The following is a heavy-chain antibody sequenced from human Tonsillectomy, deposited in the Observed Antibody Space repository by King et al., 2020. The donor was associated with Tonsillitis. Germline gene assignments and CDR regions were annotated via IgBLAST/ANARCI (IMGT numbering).Heavy chain of an antibody. D-gene: IGHD5-24*01. CDR2: ISYDGSTK. CDR3: ARDWASRNGYKRVDY. J-gene: IGHJ4*02. V-gene: IGHV3-30*04. CDR1: GFTFNSYA. Sequence: VQLVESGGGVVQPGRSLRLSCAASGFTFNSYAMHWVRQAPGKGLEWVTVISYDGSTKYYADSVKGRFTISRDSSENTLYLQMNSLRAEDTAVYYCARDWASRNGYKRVDYWGQGTLVTVSS.